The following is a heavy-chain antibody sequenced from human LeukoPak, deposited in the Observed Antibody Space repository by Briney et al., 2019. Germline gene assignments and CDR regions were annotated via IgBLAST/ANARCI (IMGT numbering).Heavy chain of an antibody. CDR3: ARQSPTYCSGGSCRPVAFDI. D-gene: IGHD2-15*01. J-gene: IGHJ3*02. CDR1: GFTFSSYG. Sequence: PGGSLRLSCAASGFTFSSYGMHWVRQAPGKGLEWVAVIWYDGSNKYYADSVKGRFTISRDNSKNTLYLQMNSLRAEDTAVYYCARQSPTYCSGGSCRPVAFDIWGQGTMVTVSS. CDR2: IWYDGSNK. V-gene: IGHV3-33*01.